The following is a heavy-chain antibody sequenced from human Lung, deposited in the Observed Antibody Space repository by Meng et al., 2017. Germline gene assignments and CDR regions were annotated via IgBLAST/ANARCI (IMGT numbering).Heavy chain of an antibody. V-gene: IGHV3-21*01. J-gene: IGHJ4*02. Sequence: EGELVDSGGCLVTPGGSLRLSCEASGFPFSSHTMNWVRQAPGKGLEWVSFITSSSGYRHYADSVRGRFTISRDNAKNSLYLQMNSLRVEDTAVYYCASLPDTREYWGQGTLVTVSS. CDR2: ITSSSGYR. CDR3: ASLPDTREY. D-gene: IGHD1-26*01. CDR1: GFPFSSHT.